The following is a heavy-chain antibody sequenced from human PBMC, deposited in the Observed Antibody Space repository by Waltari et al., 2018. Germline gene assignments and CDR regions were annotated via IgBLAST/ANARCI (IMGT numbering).Heavy chain of an antibody. CDR2: ISGSGGST. CDR3: AKDLNEYDFWSAIRGGFDY. Sequence: EVQLLESGGGLVQPGGSLRLSCAASGFTFSSYAMSWVRQAPGKGLEWVSAISGSGGSTDYADSVKGRFTISRDNSKNTLYLQMNSLRAEDTAVYYCAKDLNEYDFWSAIRGGFDYWGQGTLVTVSS. J-gene: IGHJ4*02. V-gene: IGHV3-23*01. D-gene: IGHD3-3*01. CDR1: GFTFSSYA.